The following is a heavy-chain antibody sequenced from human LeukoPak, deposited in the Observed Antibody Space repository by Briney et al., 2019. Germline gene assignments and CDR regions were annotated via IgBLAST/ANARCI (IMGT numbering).Heavy chain of an antibody. CDR2: IKQGGSEK. V-gene: IGHV3-7*01. Sequence: PGGSLRLSCAASGFTFSSYWMSWVRQAPGKGLEWVANIKQGGSEKYYVDSVKGRFTISRDNAKNSLYLQMNSLRAEDTAVYYCAREGNYYDSSGYYGYWGQGTLVTVSS. CDR3: AREGNYYDSSGYYGY. J-gene: IGHJ4*02. CDR1: GFTFSSYW. D-gene: IGHD3-22*01.